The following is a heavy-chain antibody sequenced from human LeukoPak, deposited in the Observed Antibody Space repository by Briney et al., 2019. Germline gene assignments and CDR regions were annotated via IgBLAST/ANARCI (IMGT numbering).Heavy chain of an antibody. Sequence: SETLSLTCTVSGGSISSYYWSWIRQPPGKGLEWIGYIYYSGSTNYNPFLKSRVTISVDTSKNQFSLKLSSVTAADTAVYYCARALEDYGMDVWGQGTTVTVSS. CDR3: ARALEDYGMDV. CDR2: IYYSGST. J-gene: IGHJ6*02. D-gene: IGHD3-3*01. CDR1: GGSISSYY. V-gene: IGHV4-59*01.